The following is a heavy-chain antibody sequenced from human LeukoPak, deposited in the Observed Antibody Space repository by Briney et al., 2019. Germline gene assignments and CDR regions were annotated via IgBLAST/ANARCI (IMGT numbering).Heavy chain of an antibody. D-gene: IGHD4-17*01. CDR2: IYSGGST. CDR3: ARDQTVPPGDAFDI. CDR1: GFTVSSNY. Sequence: GGSLRLSCAASGFTVSSNYMSWVRQAPGKGLEWVSVIYSGGSTYYADSVKGRFTISRDNSKNMLYLQMNSLRAEDTAVYYCARDQTVPPGDAFDIWGQGTMVTVSS. J-gene: IGHJ3*02. V-gene: IGHV3-53*01.